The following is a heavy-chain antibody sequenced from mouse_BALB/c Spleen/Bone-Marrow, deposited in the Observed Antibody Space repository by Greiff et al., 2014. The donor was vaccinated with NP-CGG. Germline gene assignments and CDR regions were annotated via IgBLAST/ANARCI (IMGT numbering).Heavy chain of an antibody. CDR2: IYPGSAST. V-gene: IGHV1S22*01. Sequence: LQQSGSELVRPGASVKLSCKASGYTFTSYWMHWVKQRPGQGLEWIGNIYPGSASTNYDEKFKSKATLTVDTSSSTAYMQLSSLTSVDSAVYYCTGAPGFADWGQGTLVTVSA. CDR1: GYTFTSYW. CDR3: TGAPGFAD. J-gene: IGHJ3*01.